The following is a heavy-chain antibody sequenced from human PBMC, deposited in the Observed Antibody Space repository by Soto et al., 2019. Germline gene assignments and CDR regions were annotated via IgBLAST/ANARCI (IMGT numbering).Heavy chain of an antibody. J-gene: IGHJ6*03. CDR1: GFTFDDYA. Sequence: PGGSLRLSCAASGFTFDDYAMHWVRQAPGKGLEWVSGISWNSGSIGYADSVKGRFTISRDNAKNSLYLQMNSLRAEDTALYYCAKEAIVVVPAAYLDDYYYYYYMDVWGKGTTVTVSS. CDR3: AKEAIVVVPAAYLDDYYYYYYMDV. CDR2: ISWNSGSI. V-gene: IGHV3-9*01. D-gene: IGHD2-2*01.